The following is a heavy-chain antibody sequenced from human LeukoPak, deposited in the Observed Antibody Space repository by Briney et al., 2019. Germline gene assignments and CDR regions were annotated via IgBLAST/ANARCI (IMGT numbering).Heavy chain of an antibody. CDR1: GFTFSSYG. CDR3: AKSIVGATRGYYFDY. J-gene: IGHJ4*02. D-gene: IGHD1-26*01. V-gene: IGHV3-30*18. Sequence: PGGSLRLSCAASGFTFSSYGMHGVRQAPGKGLEWVAVISYDGHNKYYADSVQGRFTISRDNSKNTLYLQMNSLRDEDTAVYYCAKSIVGATRGYYFDYWGQGTLVTVSS. CDR2: ISYDGHNK.